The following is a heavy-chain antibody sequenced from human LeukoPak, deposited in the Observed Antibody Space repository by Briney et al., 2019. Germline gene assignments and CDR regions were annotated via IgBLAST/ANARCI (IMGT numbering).Heavy chain of an antibody. CDR3: ARGPMGSASTSFDY. J-gene: IGHJ4*02. CDR2: INHSGST. CDR1: GGSFSGYY. V-gene: IGHV4-34*01. D-gene: IGHD2-8*01. Sequence: SETLSLTRAVYGGSFSGYYWSWIRQPPGKGLEWIGEINHSGSTNYNPSLKSRVTISVDTSKNQFSLKLSSVTAADTAVYYCARGPMGSASTSFDYWGQGTLVTVSS.